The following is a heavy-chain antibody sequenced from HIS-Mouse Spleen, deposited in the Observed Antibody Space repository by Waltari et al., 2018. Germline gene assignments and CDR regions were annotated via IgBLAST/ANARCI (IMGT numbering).Heavy chain of an antibody. Sequence: QVQLQESGPGLVKPSETLSLTCTVSGGSISSYYWSWIRQPPGKGLEWIGYIYYSGSTNYNPSLKIRITISVDTSKNQFSLKLSSVTAADTAVYYCARGLVAAGIFDYWGQGTLVTVSS. CDR1: GGSISSYY. V-gene: IGHV4-59*01. CDR2: IYYSGST. D-gene: IGHD1-26*01. J-gene: IGHJ4*02. CDR3: ARGLVAAGIFDY.